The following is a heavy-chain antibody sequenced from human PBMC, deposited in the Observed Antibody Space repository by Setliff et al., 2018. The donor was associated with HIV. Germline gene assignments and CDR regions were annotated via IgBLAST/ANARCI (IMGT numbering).Heavy chain of an antibody. J-gene: IGHJ5*02. CDR2: IKTKTDGGTT. D-gene: IGHD3-22*01. V-gene: IGHV3-15*01. Sequence: GGSLRLSCVASGLTFSNAWMSWVRQAPGKGLEWVGRIKTKTDGGTTDYAAPVKGRFTISRDDSENTLYLQMNSLRAEDTAVYYCARDGDPDYYDSDGYYGAIRFDPWGQGTLVTVSS. CDR3: ARDGDPDYYDSDGYYGAIRFDP. CDR1: GLTFSNAW.